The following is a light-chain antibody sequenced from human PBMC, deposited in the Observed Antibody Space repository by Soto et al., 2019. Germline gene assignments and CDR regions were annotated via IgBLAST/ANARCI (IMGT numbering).Light chain of an antibody. J-gene: IGKJ4*01. CDR2: AAS. CDR1: QSVGRSY. Sequence: ETVLTQSPGTLSVSPGERATLSCRASQSVGRSYLAWYQQKPGQAPRLLIHAASTRATGIPDRFSGSGSGQYFTITISRLEPEDSAFYYCQQYASSPVTFGGGTKVETK. V-gene: IGKV3-20*01. CDR3: QQYASSPVT.